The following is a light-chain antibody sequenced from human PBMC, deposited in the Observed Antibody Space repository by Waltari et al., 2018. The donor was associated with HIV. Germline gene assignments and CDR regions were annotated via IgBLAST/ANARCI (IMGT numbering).Light chain of an antibody. CDR3: NSRDSSANHRWV. J-gene: IGLJ3*02. V-gene: IGLV3-19*01. CDR2: GKN. Sequence: SSELTQDPAVSVALGQTVRITCQGDSLRNYYGNWYQQKPGQAPILVIYGKNNRPSGIPDRFSGSSSGNTASLTITGAQAEDEADYYCNSRDSSANHRWVFGGGTKLTVL. CDR1: SLRNYY.